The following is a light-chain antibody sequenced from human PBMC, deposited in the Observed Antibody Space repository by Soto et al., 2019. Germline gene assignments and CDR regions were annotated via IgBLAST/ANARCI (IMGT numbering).Light chain of an antibody. Sequence: QSVLTQPPSASGTPGQTVTISCSGSTSNLGSNFIYWYQQLPGAAPKLLISRNRQRPSGVPARFSGSKSGTSGSLVISGLRSDDEADYHCASWDDSLSGVLFGGGTKLTVL. J-gene: IGLJ3*02. CDR2: RNR. CDR3: ASWDDSLSGVL. V-gene: IGLV1-47*01. CDR1: TSNLGSNF.